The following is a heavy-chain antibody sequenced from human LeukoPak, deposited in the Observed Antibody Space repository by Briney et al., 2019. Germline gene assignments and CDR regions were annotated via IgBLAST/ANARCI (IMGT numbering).Heavy chain of an antibody. Sequence: GGSLRLSCAASGFTFSSYSMTWVRQAPGKGLEWVSSISGSSDYIYYADSVKGRFTISRDNAKNSLYLQMTSLRADNTAVYHCARVESYYDSTGYSAWDYWGQGTLVTVSS. CDR1: GFTFSSYS. CDR2: ISGSSDYI. V-gene: IGHV3-21*01. D-gene: IGHD3-22*01. J-gene: IGHJ4*02. CDR3: ARVESYYDSTGYSAWDY.